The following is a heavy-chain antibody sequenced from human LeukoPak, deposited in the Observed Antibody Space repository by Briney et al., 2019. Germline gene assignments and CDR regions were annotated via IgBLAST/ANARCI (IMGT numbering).Heavy chain of an antibody. D-gene: IGHD3-3*01. CDR1: GGSISSSSYY. CDR2: IYYSGST. V-gene: IGHV4-39*01. J-gene: IGHJ4*02. CDR3: ARHSITIFGEGSELDY. Sequence: PSETLSLTCTVSGGSISSSSYYWGWIRQPPGKGLEWIGSIYYSGSTYYNPSLKSRVTISVDTSKNQFSLKLSSVTAADTAVYYCARHSITIFGEGSELDYWGQGTLVTVSS.